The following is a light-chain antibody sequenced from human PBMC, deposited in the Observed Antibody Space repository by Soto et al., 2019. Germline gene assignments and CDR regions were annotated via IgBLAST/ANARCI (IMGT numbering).Light chain of an antibody. Sequence: EIVMTQTPLSLSVAPGQPASISGKSSESLVHSDGKTYLYWYLQKPGQPPHLXIYELSNRFSGVPDKFSGSGAGTDFTLKISRVEAEDVGVYYCMQSIQATITFGQGTRLEIK. CDR1: ESLVHSDGKTY. CDR3: MQSIQATIT. V-gene: IGKV2D-29*01. CDR2: ELS. J-gene: IGKJ5*01.